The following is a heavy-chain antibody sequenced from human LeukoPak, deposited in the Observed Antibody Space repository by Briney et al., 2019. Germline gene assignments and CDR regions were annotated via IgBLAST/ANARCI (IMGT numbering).Heavy chain of an antibody. CDR1: GYMFTGYY. V-gene: IGHV1-2*02. D-gene: IGHD6-13*01. J-gene: IGHJ4*02. CDR3: ARVGPGIAAAFGY. CDR2: INPNSGGT. Sequence: ASVKVSCKASGYMFTGYYMHWVRQAPGQGLEWMGWINPNSGGTNYAQKFQGRVTMTRDTSISTAYMELSRLRSDDTAVYYCARVGPGIAAAFGYWGQGTLVTVSS.